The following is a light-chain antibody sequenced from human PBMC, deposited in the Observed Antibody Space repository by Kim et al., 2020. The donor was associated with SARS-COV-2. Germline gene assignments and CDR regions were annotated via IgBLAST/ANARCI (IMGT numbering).Light chain of an antibody. CDR3: QQFEDLPPT. J-gene: IGKJ4*01. CDR1: QDIKRF. CDR2: HAS. V-gene: IGKV1-33*01. Sequence: ASVGDRFTITCQATQDIKRFLNWYQQKPGKAPKLLIYHASNLEAGVPSRISGSGSGTDYTFTISSLQPEDIATYYCQQFEDLPPTFGGGTKVDIK.